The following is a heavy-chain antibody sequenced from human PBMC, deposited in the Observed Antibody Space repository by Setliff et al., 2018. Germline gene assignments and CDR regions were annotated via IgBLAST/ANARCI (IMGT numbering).Heavy chain of an antibody. V-gene: IGHV1-2*02. CDR3: ARGEHIVSGDFYHYIDV. CDR2: INPNAGNI. Sequence: VASVKVSCKASGYTFTAYYIHWVRQAPGQGLEWMGWINPNAGNINYIQKFQGRVTMTRDTSISTAYMELRRLKSDDTAVYYCARGEHIVSGDFYHYIDVWGKGTTVTV. J-gene: IGHJ6*03. CDR1: GYTFTAYY. D-gene: IGHD2-15*01.